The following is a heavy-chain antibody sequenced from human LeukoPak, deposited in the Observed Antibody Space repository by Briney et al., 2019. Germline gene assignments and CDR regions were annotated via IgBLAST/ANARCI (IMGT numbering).Heavy chain of an antibody. J-gene: IGHJ3*02. CDR3: AKSFLFGDAFDI. CDR2: ISRNGGST. V-gene: IGHV3-20*04. D-gene: IGHD2-21*01. CDR1: GFTFDEYG. Sequence: GGSLRLSCAASGFTFDEYGMTWVRQAPGQGLEWVSGISRNGGSTGYADSVKGRFTISRDNSKNTLYLQMNSLRAEDTAVYYCAKSFLFGDAFDIWGQGTMVTVSS.